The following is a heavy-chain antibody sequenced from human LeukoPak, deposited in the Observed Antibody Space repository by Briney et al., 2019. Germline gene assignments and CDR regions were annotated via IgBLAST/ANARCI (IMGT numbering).Heavy chain of an antibody. CDR2: INSDGSST. V-gene: IGHV3-74*01. D-gene: IGHD2-2*01. J-gene: IGHJ6*02. CDR1: GFTFSSYW. Sequence: GGSLRLSCAASGFTFSSYWMRWVRQAPGKGLVWVSRINSDGSSTSYADSVKGRFTISRDNAKNTLYLQMNSLGAEDTAVYYCARDIVVVPAADLYYYYYGMDVWGQGTTVTVSS. CDR3: ARDIVVVPAADLYYYYYGMDV.